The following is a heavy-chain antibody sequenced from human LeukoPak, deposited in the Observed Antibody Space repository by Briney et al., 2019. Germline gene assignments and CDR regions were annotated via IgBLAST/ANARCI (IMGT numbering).Heavy chain of an antibody. V-gene: IGHV4-39*01. CDR1: GDSISSRSYY. CDR2: IYYSGST. D-gene: IGHD6-19*01. CDR3: ARSAVAGTFDY. Sequence: SETLSLTCTVSGDSISSRSYYWGWIRQPPGKGLEWIGSIYYSGSTYYNPSLKSRVTISVDTSKNQFSLKLSSVTAADTAVYYCARSAVAGTFDYWGQGTLVTVSS. J-gene: IGHJ4*02.